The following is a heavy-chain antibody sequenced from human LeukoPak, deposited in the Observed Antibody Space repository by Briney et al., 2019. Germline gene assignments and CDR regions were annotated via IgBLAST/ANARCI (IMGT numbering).Heavy chain of an antibody. CDR1: GGSFSGYY. V-gene: IGHV4-34*01. CDR2: INHSGST. CDR3: ASGQWLGSSNWFDP. J-gene: IGHJ5*02. Sequence: PSETLSLTCAVYGGSFSGYYWSWIRQPPGKGLEWIGEINHSGSTNYNPSLKSRVTISVDTSKNQFSLKLSSVTAADTAVYYCASGQWLGSSNWFDPWGQGTLVTVSS. D-gene: IGHD6-19*01.